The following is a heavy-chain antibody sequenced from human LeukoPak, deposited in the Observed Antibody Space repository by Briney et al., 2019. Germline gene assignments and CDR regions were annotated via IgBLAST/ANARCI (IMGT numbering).Heavy chain of an antibody. J-gene: IGHJ3*02. CDR3: AKNFGYNSHVFDI. D-gene: IGHD3-10*01. CDR2: LSQGGGST. CDR1: AFTFSSYA. Sequence: PGGSLRLSCAASAFTFSSYAMTWVRQAPGKGLEWVSSLSQGGGSTFYVDSVKGRFTISRDNSKNMLYLQMSSLRAGDTALYYCAKNFGYNSHVFDIWGQGTMVTVSS. V-gene: IGHV3-23*01.